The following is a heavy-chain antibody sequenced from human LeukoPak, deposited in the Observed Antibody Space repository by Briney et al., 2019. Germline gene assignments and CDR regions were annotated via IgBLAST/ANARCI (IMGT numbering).Heavy chain of an antibody. CDR2: IYSGGST. Sequence: GGSLRLSCAASGFTVSSNYMSWVRQAPGKGLEWVSVIYSGGSTYYADSVKGRFTISRDNSKNTLYLQMNSLRAEDTAVYYCARDRYYYDSSGYLGYYFDYWGQGTLVTVSS. D-gene: IGHD3-22*01. V-gene: IGHV3-53*01. CDR1: GFTVSSNY. CDR3: ARDRYYYDSSGYLGYYFDY. J-gene: IGHJ4*02.